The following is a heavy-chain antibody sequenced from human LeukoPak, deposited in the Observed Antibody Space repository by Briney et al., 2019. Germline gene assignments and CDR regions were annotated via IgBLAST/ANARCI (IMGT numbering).Heavy chain of an antibody. CDR2: ISGGST. J-gene: IGHJ5*02. CDR3: AKQESSWFNP. Sequence: PPGGSLRLSCAASGFTLNNYAMSWVRQGPGRGLEWVSSISGGSTYYADSVKGRFTISRDNSKNTLYLQMTSPRAEDTAVYYCAKQESSWFNPWGQGTLVTVSS. CDR1: GFTLNNYA. V-gene: IGHV3-23*01. D-gene: IGHD2-2*01.